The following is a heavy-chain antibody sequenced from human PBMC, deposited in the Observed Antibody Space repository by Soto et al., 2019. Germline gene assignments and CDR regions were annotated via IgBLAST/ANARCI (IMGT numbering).Heavy chain of an antibody. CDR2: ISGSGGST. D-gene: IGHD1-26*01. J-gene: IGHJ4*02. CDR3: AKVPVGATGRFDY. Sequence: GGSLRLSCAGSGFTFSNYAMSWVRQAPGKGLGWVSAISGSGGSTYYADSVKGRFTISRDNSKNTLYLQMNSLRAEETALYYCAKVPVGATGRFDYWGQGTLVTVSS. CDR1: GFTFSNYA. V-gene: IGHV3-23*01.